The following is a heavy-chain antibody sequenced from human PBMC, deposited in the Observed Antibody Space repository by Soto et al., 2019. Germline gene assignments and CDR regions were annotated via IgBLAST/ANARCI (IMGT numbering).Heavy chain of an antibody. D-gene: IGHD1-1*01. Sequence: ASVKVSCKASGGTFSSYAISWVRQAPGQGLEWMGGIIPIFGTANYAQKFQGRVTITADKSTSTAYMELSSLRSEDTAVYYCARDRVEGGTEHYPYNWLDPWGQGTLVTVSS. CDR2: IIPIFGTA. CDR1: GGTFSSYA. CDR3: ARDRVEGGTEHYPYNWLDP. V-gene: IGHV1-69*06. J-gene: IGHJ5*02.